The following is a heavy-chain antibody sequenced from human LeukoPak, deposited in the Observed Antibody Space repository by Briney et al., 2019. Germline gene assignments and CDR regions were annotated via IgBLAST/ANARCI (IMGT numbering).Heavy chain of an antibody. V-gene: IGHV4-61*02. CDR3: AREGNVGYCSSTSCYRPNYFDY. CDR2: IYTSGST. Sequence: PSETLSLTCTVSGGSISSGSYYWSWIRQPAGKGLEWIGRIYTSGSTNYNPSLKSRVTISVDTSKNQFSLKLSSVTAADTAVYYCAREGNVGYCSSTSCYRPNYFDYWGQGTLVTVSS. CDR1: GGSISSGSYY. J-gene: IGHJ4*02. D-gene: IGHD2-2*02.